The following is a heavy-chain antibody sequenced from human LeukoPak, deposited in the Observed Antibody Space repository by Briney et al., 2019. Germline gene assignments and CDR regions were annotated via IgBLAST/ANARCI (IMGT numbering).Heavy chain of an antibody. J-gene: IGHJ4*02. CDR1: GYNLNTYH. CDR3: ATEYVRTHYFDW. Sequence: ASVRVSCKASGYNLNTYHMHWARQAPGQGLEWMGIITFTGTTTISAQKFQGRATITRDTSTSTVYMDLSSLRYDDTAVYYCATEYVRTHYFDWWGQGNPGTVSS. CDR2: ITFTGTTT. D-gene: IGHD3-16*01. V-gene: IGHV1-46*02.